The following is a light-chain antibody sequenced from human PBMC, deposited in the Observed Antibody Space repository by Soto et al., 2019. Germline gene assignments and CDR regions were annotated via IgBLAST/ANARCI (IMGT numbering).Light chain of an antibody. Sequence: DIQMAQSPSSLSASIGDRVTITCRASQGISEYLAWYQQRPGNAPNLLIYGASILQSGVPSRFSGSGSVTQFTLTVSSLQPEDVATYYCHSYNTMSRTFGQGTTVEIK. CDR1: QGISEY. CDR2: GAS. CDR3: HSYNTMSRT. V-gene: IGKV1-27*01. J-gene: IGKJ1*01.